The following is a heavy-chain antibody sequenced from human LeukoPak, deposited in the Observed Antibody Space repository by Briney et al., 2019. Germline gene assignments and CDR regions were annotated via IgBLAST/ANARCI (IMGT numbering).Heavy chain of an antibody. D-gene: IGHD3-10*01. V-gene: IGHV4-34*01. CDR2: INHSGST. J-gene: IGHJ4*02. CDR1: GGSFSGYY. CDR3: ARSPGSGSYYNVDYFDY. Sequence: SETLSLTCAVYGGSFSGYYWSWIRQPPGKGLEWIGEINHSGSTNYNPSLKSRVTISVDTSKNQFSLKLSSVTAADTAVYYCARSPGSGSYYNVDYFDYWGQGTLVTVSS.